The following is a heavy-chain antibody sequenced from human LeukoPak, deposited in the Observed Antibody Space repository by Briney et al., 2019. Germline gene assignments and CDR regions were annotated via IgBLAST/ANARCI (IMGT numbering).Heavy chain of an antibody. D-gene: IGHD1-1*01. CDR1: GFTFSSYS. CDR3: ARDPLQDY. CDR2: ISSSSSNI. J-gene: IGHJ4*02. V-gene: IGHV3-21*01. Sequence: PGRSLRLSCAASGFTFSSYSMNSVRQPPGKWLEWVSSISSSSSNIYYADSVKGRFTISRDNAKNSLYLQRNSLRAEDTAVYDCARDPLQDYWGQGTLVTVSS.